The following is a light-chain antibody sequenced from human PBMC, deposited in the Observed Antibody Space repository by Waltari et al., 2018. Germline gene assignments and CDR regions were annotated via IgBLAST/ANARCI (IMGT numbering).Light chain of an antibody. CDR1: QSVSIN. V-gene: IGKV3-15*01. Sequence: EVEMTQSPATLSVFPGARVTLSCRASQSVSINLSWYQQKPGQAPRLLMYSASIRAAGVPARFSGSGSGTEFALTISSLQSEDIAVYYCQQHNDWPRTFGQGTKVEI. J-gene: IGKJ1*01. CDR2: SAS. CDR3: QQHNDWPRT.